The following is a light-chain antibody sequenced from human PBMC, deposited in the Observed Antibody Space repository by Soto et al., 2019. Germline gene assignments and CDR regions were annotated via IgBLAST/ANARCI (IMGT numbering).Light chain of an antibody. V-gene: IGKV1-27*01. CDR1: QGIGIY. J-gene: IGKJ1*01. Sequence: DIQMTQSPSSLSASLGDRVTITCRASQGIGIYLAWYQQKSGKVPKLLIYAASTLQSRVPTRFSGRGSGTDFTLTISSLQPEYVATYYCQKYNSAPRTFGQGTRVEI. CDR2: AAS. CDR3: QKYNSAPRT.